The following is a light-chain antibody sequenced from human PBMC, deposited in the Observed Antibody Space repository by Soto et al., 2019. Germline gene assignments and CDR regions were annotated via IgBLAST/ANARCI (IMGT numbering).Light chain of an antibody. CDR2: YDS. CDR1: NIGSKS. J-gene: IGLJ2*01. V-gene: IGLV3-21*04. CDR3: QVWDSSSDRDVV. Sequence: SYELTQPPSVSVAPGKTARITCGGTNIGSKSVHWYQQKPGQAPVLVIYYDSDRPSGIPERLSGSNSGNTATLTISRVEAVDEADYYCQVWDSSSDRDVVFGGGTKLTVL.